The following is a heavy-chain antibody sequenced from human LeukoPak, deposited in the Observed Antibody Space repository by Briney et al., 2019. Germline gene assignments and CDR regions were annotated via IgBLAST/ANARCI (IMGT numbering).Heavy chain of an antibody. J-gene: IGHJ3*02. D-gene: IGHD2-21*01. Sequence: ASVKVSCKASGYTFTGYYVHWVRQAPGQGLEWMGWINPNSGATNYAQKFQGRVTMTRDTSLSTAYMELSRLKSDDTAVYYCARDIIVVAYDAFDIWGQGTMVTVSS. CDR3: ARDIIVVAYDAFDI. CDR2: INPNSGAT. V-gene: IGHV1-2*02. CDR1: GYTFTGYY.